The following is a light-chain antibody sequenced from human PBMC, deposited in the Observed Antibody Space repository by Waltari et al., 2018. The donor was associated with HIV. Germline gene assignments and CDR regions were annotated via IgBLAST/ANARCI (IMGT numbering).Light chain of an antibody. Sequence: QSALTQPASVSGSPGQSITISCTGTSSDVGGYNYVSWYQQHPGKAPKLMIYDVSNRPSGFSNRFSGSKSDNTASLTISGLQAEDEADYYCSSYTSSSTPLVVLGGGTKLTVL. CDR1: SSDVGGYNY. CDR2: DVS. V-gene: IGLV2-14*03. J-gene: IGLJ2*01. CDR3: SSYTSSSTPLVV.